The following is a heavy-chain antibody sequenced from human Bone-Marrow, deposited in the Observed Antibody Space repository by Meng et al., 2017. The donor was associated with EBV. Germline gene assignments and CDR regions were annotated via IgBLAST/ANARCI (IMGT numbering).Heavy chain of an antibody. CDR2: LNEDGATT. J-gene: IGHJ4*02. CDR1: GFTFSNYW. CDR3: SRDLVGSDDY. D-gene: IGHD2-8*02. V-gene: IGHV3-74*01. Sequence: EGHLVGAGGALVQPGGSLRLSCAASGFTFSNYWMHWVRQAPGKGLMWVSRLNEDGATTTYADSVKGRFTISRDNAKNTLYLHMSSLRADDTAVYYCSRDLVGSDDYWGQGTLVTVSS.